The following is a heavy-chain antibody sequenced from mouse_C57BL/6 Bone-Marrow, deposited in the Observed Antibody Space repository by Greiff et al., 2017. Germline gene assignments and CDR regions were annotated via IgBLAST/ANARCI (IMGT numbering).Heavy chain of an antibody. CDR1: GFTFSSYA. CDR3: TREGASNYERFAY. CDR2: ISSGGDYL. J-gene: IGHJ3*01. V-gene: IGHV5-9-1*02. D-gene: IGHD2-5*01. Sequence: EVKLVESGEGLVKPGGSLKLSCAASGFTFSSYAMSWVRQTPEKRLEWVAYISSGGDYLYYADTVKGRFTISRDNARNTLYLKMSSLKSEDTDMYYCTREGASNYERFAYWGQGTLVTVSA.